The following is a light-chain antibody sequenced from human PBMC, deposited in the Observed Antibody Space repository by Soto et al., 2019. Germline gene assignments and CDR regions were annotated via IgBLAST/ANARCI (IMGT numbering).Light chain of an antibody. CDR2: KAS. CDR3: QQYNSYSPEA. V-gene: IGKV1-5*03. Sequence: DIQMTQSPSTLSASVGDRVTITCRASQSISSWLAWYQQKPGKAPKLLIYKASSLESGVQSRFSGSGSGTEFTLTISSLQPDDFATYYCQQYNSYSPEAFGQGTKVEIK. CDR1: QSISSW. J-gene: IGKJ1*01.